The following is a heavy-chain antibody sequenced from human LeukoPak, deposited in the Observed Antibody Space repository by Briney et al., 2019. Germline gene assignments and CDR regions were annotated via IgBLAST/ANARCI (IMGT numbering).Heavy chain of an antibody. CDR3: ARGAGEVNVWGSFRLGGFDY. D-gene: IGHD3-16*02. J-gene: IGHJ4*02. Sequence: GGSLRLSCAASGFTVSRNYMTWVRQAPGKGLKWVSVIYSGGSTYYADSVKGRFTISRDSSKNTLYLQMNSLRAEDTAVYYCARGAGEVNVWGSFRLGGFDYWGQGTLVTVSS. CDR2: IYSGGST. CDR1: GFTVSRNY. V-gene: IGHV3-53*01.